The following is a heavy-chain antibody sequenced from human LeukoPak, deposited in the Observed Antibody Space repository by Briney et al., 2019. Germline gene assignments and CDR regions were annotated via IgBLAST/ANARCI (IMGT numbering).Heavy chain of an antibody. CDR1: GGTFSSYT. J-gene: IGHJ4*02. CDR3: ARGASYSSSQTFDY. Sequence: SVKVSCKASGGTFSSYTISWVRQAPGQGLEWMGRIIPILGIANYAQKFQGRVTITADKSTSTAYMELSSLRSEDTPVYYCARGASYSSSQTFDYWGQGTLVTVSS. V-gene: IGHV1-69*02. CDR2: IIPILGIA. D-gene: IGHD6-13*01.